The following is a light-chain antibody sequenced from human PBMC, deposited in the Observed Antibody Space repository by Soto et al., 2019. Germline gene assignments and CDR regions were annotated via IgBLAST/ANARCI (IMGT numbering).Light chain of an antibody. CDR2: GAS. CDR1: QSVSTS. V-gene: IGKV3-15*01. J-gene: IGKJ5*01. Sequence: EILMTQSPATLSVSPGESATLSCRASQSVSTSLAWYQQKPSQAPRLLIYGASTRATDIPARFSGSGSGTEFTLTISSLQSEDFAVYYCQQYHHWPPITFGQGTRLEIK. CDR3: QQYHHWPPIT.